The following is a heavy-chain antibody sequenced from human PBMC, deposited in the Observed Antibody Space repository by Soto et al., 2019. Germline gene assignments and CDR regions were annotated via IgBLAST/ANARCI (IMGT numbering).Heavy chain of an antibody. CDR2: ISGYNGNT. CDR1: GYTFSTYG. D-gene: IGHD3-10*01. J-gene: IGHJ6*02. Sequence: ASVKVSCKASGYTFSTYGISWVRQAPGQGLEWMGWISGYNGNTNYAQRLQGRITLTTDTSTSTAYMELRSLRSDDTAVYYCARESRALVREDEYYGMDVWGQGTTVTVSS. V-gene: IGHV1-18*04. CDR3: ARESRALVREDEYYGMDV.